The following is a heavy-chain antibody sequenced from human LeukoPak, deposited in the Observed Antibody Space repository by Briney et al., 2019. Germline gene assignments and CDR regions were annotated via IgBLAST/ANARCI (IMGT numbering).Heavy chain of an antibody. J-gene: IGHJ4*02. D-gene: IGHD6-6*01. V-gene: IGHV3-48*01. Sequence: GGSLRLSCAASGFTFSSYSMNWVRQAPGKGLEWVSYISSSSSTIYYADSVKGRFTISRDNAKNSLYLQMNSLRAEDTAVYYCARLDSSSWGTGDYWGQGTLVTVSS. CDR1: GFTFSSYS. CDR3: ARLDSSSWGTGDY. CDR2: ISSSSSTI.